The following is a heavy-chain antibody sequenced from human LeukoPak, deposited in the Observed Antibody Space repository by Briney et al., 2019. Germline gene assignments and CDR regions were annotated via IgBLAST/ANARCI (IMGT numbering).Heavy chain of an antibody. V-gene: IGHV3-48*01. CDR3: ARKDSSGFYYMDY. D-gene: IGHD6-19*01. Sequence: PGGSLRLSCVVSGFTFSSYSMNWVRQAPGKGLGWVSYISSSSITINYADSVKGRFTISRDNAKNSLYLDMNSLRAEDTAVYYCARKDSSGFYYMDYWGQGTLVTVSS. J-gene: IGHJ4*02. CDR2: ISSSSITI. CDR1: GFTFSSYS.